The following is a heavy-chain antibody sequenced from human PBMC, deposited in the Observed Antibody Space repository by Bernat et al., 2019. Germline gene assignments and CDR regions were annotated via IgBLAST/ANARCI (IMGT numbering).Heavy chain of an antibody. Sequence: QVQLQQWGAGLLKPSETLSRTCAVYGESFSAHYWSWTRQSPGQGLQWMGEINHSGTSRYHPSLKRRASVSVDTSKNQVPLRVASVTAADSAVYYCATRHREIVPSALYSAYYYSGFDVWGRGTTLIVTS. D-gene: IGHD2-21*01. CDR3: ATRHREIVPSALYSAYYYSGFDV. V-gene: IGHV4-34*01. CDR2: INHSGTS. J-gene: IGHJ6*04. CDR1: GESFSAHY.